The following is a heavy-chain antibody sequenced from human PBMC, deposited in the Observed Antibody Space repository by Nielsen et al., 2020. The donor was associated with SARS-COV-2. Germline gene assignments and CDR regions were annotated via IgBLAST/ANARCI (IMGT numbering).Heavy chain of an antibody. CDR1: GDSVSSHDW. CDR2: VSHSGST. Sequence: SETLSLTCAVSGDSVSSHDWWTWVRQSPGKGLEWIGEVSHSGSTNYNPSLKSRVTLSMDKSKNQFSLRLTSVSAADTAVYFCARGDLVVVPSPIPGLGPIFYYFYLDVWGKGTTVTVSS. J-gene: IGHJ6*03. D-gene: IGHD2-2*02. CDR3: ARGDLVVVPSPIPGLGPIFYYFYLDV. V-gene: IGHV4-4*02.